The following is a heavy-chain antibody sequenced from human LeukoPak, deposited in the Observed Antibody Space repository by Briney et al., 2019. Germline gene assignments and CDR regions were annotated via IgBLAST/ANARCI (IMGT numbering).Heavy chain of an antibody. CDR2: IWNDGSQK. Sequence: PGGSLRLSCAASGFTFSSYGMHWVRQAPGKGLEGVAVIWNDGSQKYYADSVKGRFTISRDNSKNTLYLQMNSLRAEDTAVYYCARDKGPYYFDQWGQGTLLTVSS. CDR3: ARDKGPYYFDQ. J-gene: IGHJ4*02. CDR1: GFTFSSYG. V-gene: IGHV3-33*01.